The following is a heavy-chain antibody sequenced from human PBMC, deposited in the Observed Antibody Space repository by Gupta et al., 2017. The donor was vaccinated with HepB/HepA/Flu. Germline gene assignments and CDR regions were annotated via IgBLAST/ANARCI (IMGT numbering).Heavy chain of an antibody. CDR3: AREGGLDWGSNWYFDL. J-gene: IGHJ2*01. Sequence: QVQLVQSGAEVKKPGSSVKVSCKASGGTFSSYAISWVRQAPGQGLEWMGGIIPIFGTANYAQKFQGRVTITADESTSTAYMELSSLRSEETAVYYCAREGGLDWGSNWYFDLWGRGTLVTVSS. CDR2: IIPIFGTA. D-gene: IGHD3-16*01. V-gene: IGHV1-69*01. CDR1: GGTFSSYA.